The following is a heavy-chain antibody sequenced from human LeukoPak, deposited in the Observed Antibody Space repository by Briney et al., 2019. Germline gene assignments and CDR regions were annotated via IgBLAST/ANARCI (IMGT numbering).Heavy chain of an antibody. CDR3: ARCDSGGWFFDS. CDR1: GDSIISYS. D-gene: IGHD6-19*01. Sequence: PSETLSLTCTVSGDSIISYSWNWIRQPPGKGLEWIGEINQSGSTKYNPSLKSRVTISIDTSKSQFSMRLNSVTAADTALYYCARCDSGGWFFDSWGQGALVTVSS. J-gene: IGHJ5*01. V-gene: IGHV4-34*01. CDR2: INQSGST.